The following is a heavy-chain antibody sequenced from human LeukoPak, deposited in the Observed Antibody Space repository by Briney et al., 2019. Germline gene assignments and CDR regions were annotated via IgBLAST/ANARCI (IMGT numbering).Heavy chain of an antibody. Sequence: ASVKVSCKASGGTFSSYAISWVRQAPGQGLEWMGGIIPIFGTANYAQKFQGRVTITADESTSTAYMELSSLRSEGTAVYYCARPTGIVGATLFYWGQGTLVTVSS. V-gene: IGHV1-69*13. CDR3: ARPTGIVGATLFY. CDR1: GGTFSSYA. D-gene: IGHD1-26*01. CDR2: IIPIFGTA. J-gene: IGHJ4*02.